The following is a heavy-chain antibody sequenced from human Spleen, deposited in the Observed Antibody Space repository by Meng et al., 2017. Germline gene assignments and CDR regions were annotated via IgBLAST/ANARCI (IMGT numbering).Heavy chain of an antibody. CDR2: IEWDDDK. CDR1: GFQVSASGMR. CDR3: ARNFRGGWYAFDY. J-gene: IGHJ4*02. Sequence: SGPTLVKPTQTRTLTCTFSGFQVSASGMRVSWIRQPPGKALEWLARIEWDDDKCDSTALKTRLTISKDTAKNQVVLTMTNVDPVDTATYYCARNFRGGWYAFDYWGQGTLVTVSS. D-gene: IGHD6-19*01. V-gene: IGHV2-70*04.